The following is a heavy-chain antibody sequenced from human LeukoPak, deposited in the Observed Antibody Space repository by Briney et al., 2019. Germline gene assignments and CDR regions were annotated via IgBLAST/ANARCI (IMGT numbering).Heavy chain of an antibody. D-gene: IGHD6-25*01. CDR2: ISSGGST. Sequence: HPGGSLRLSCAASGFTFSYYGMHWVRQAPGQGLQWVSVISSGGSTYYTDSVRGRFTISTDNSKNTLYLQMNSLRAEDTAVYYCARVSGFSLGMDVWGQGTTVTVSS. CDR3: ARVSGFSLGMDV. V-gene: IGHV3-53*01. J-gene: IGHJ6*02. CDR1: GFTFSYYG.